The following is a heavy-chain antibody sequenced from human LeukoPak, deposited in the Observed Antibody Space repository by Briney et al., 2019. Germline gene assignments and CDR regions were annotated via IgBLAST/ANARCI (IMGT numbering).Heavy chain of an antibody. CDR2: IIPIFGTA. CDR1: GGTFSSYA. V-gene: IGHV1-69*06. Sequence: GASVKVSCKASGGTFSSYAISWVRQAPGQGLEWMGGIIPIFGTANYAQKFQGRVTITADKSTSTAYMELSSLRSEDTAVYYCAITHSSSWFCFDYWGQGTLVTVSS. CDR3: AITHSSSWFCFDY. J-gene: IGHJ4*02. D-gene: IGHD6-13*01.